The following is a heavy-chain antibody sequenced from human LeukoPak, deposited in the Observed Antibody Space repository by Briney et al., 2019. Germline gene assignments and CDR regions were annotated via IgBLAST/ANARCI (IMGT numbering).Heavy chain of an antibody. Sequence: EASVKVSCKASGYTFTSYAMNWVRRAPGQGLEWMGWINTNTGSPTYAQGFTGRFVFSLDTSVSTAYLQISSLKAEDTAVYYCARDRSGSYWAGRAFDIWGQGTMVTVSS. CDR3: ARDRSGSYWAGRAFDI. CDR2: INTNTGSP. V-gene: IGHV7-4-1*02. CDR1: GYTFTSYA. D-gene: IGHD1-26*01. J-gene: IGHJ3*02.